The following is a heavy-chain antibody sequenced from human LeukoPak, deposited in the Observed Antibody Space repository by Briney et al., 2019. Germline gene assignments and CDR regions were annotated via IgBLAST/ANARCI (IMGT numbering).Heavy chain of an antibody. CDR2: INHSGST. D-gene: IGHD3-10*01. Sequence: SETLSLTCAVYGGSFSVYYWSWIRQPPGKGLEWIGEINHSGSTNYNPSLKSRVTISVETSKSQFSLKLTSVTAADTAVYYCAAQDYFGSGRVDWGQGTLVTVSS. CDR3: AAQDYFGSGRVD. V-gene: IGHV4-34*01. CDR1: GGSFSVYY. J-gene: IGHJ4*02.